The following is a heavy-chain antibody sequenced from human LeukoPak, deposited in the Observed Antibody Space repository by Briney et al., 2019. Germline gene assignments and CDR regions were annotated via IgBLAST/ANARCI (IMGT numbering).Heavy chain of an antibody. CDR1: GGSFSGYY. V-gene: IGHV4-34*01. Sequence: SETLSLTCAVYGGSFSGYYWSWIRQPPGKGLEWIGEINHSGSTNYNPSLKSRVTISVDTSKNQFSLKLSSVTAADTAVYYCARGRVDTAGILEGCDYWGQGTLVTLSS. CDR2: INHSGST. CDR3: ARGRVDTAGILEGCDY. D-gene: IGHD5-18*01. J-gene: IGHJ4*02.